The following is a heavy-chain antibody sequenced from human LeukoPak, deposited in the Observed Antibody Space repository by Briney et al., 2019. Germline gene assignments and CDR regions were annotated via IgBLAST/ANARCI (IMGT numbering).Heavy chain of an antibody. D-gene: IGHD6-25*01. CDR2: MNPNSGNT. Sequence: ASVKVSFKASGYTFTSYDINWVRQATGQGLEWMGWMNPNSGNTGYAQKFQGRVTMTRNTSISTAYMELSSLRSEDTAVNYCARSHSGQNWFDPWGQGTLVTVSS. V-gene: IGHV1-8*01. CDR1: GYTFTSYD. CDR3: ARSHSGQNWFDP. J-gene: IGHJ5*02.